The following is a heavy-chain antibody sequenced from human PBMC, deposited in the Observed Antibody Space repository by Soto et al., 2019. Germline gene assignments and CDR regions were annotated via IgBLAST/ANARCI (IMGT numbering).Heavy chain of an antibody. Sequence: SETLSLTCAVYGGCFSGSYWNWIRQPPGKGLEWIGEINHSGSTNYNPSLKSRVTISVDTSTNQFSLKMSSVTAADTAIYYCARLGRRYSFAVFDNWGQGTLVTVSS. CDR1: GGCFSGSY. CDR3: ARLGRRYSFAVFDN. D-gene: IGHD5-18*01. V-gene: IGHV4-34*01. J-gene: IGHJ4*02. CDR2: INHSGST.